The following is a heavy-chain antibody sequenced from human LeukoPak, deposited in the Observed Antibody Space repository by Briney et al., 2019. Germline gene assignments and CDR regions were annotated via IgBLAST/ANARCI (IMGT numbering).Heavy chain of an antibody. CDR1: GGSISNGSYY. D-gene: IGHD2-2*01. CDR3: ARAFHCSTTSCYARGLDY. V-gene: IGHV4-61*02. J-gene: IGHJ4*02. CDR2: IYTTGNT. Sequence: PSQTLSLTCSVSGGSISNGSYYWSWIRQPAGKGLEWIGRIYTTGNTNYNPSLKSRVTISVDTSNNQFSLNLSSVTAADTAVYYCARAFHCSTTSCYARGLDYWGQGTLVTVS.